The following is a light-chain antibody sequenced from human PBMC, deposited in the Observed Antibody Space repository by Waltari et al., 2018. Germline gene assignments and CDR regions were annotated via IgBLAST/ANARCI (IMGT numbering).Light chain of an antibody. CDR2: DAS. CDR1: QSVGNY. CDR3: QQRSTWPLT. V-gene: IGKV3-11*01. Sequence: EIVLTQSPATLSLSPGERATLSCRASQSVGNYFAWYQQKPGQAPRLLIYDASNRATDIPARFSGSGSGTDFTLTISSLQPEDFAVYYCQQRSTWPLTFGGGTKVEIK. J-gene: IGKJ4*01.